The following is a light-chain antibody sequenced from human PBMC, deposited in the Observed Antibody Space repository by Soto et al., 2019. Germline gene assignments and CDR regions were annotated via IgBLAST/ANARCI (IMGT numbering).Light chain of an antibody. CDR1: QRVITNY. J-gene: IGKJ5*01. Sequence: EIVFTQATGTLSLSPGDRATLCFSARQRVITNYLAWYQQKPGQAPRLLIYGASSRATGIPDRFSGSGSGTDFTLTISRLEPEDFAGYYCQLCATSPIPFGQGTRLEIK. CDR2: GAS. CDR3: QLCATSPIP. V-gene: IGKV3-20*01.